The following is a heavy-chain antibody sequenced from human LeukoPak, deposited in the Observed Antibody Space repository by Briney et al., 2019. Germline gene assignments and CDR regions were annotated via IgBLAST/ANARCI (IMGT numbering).Heavy chain of an antibody. Sequence: PGGSLRLSCAASGFTFSDYTMTWVRQAPGKGLEWVSSISSSSSYIYYADSVKGRFTISRDNAKNSLYLQMNSLRAEDTAVYYCAKDFYGGKPCDYWGQGTLVTVSS. J-gene: IGHJ4*02. CDR3: AKDFYGGKPCDY. D-gene: IGHD4-23*01. CDR1: GFTFSDYT. CDR2: ISSSSSYI. V-gene: IGHV3-21*01.